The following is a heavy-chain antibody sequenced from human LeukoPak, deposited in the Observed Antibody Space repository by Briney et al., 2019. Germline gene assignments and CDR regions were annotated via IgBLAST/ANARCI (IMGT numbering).Heavy chain of an antibody. CDR1: GLTFSSHW. CDR2: ITNDGSST. Sequence: PGGSLRLSCAASGLTFSSHWMHWVRQAPGKGLVWVSRITNDGSSTTYADSVKGRFTISRDNAKNTLYLQMNSLRAEDTAVYYCARVDTAWDYYYYGMDVWGQGTTVTVSS. V-gene: IGHV3-74*01. D-gene: IGHD5-18*01. CDR3: ARVDTAWDYYYYGMDV. J-gene: IGHJ6*02.